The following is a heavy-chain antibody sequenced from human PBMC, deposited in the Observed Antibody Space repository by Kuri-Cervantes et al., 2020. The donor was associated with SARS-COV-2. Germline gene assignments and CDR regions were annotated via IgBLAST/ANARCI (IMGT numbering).Heavy chain of an antibody. J-gene: IGHJ4*02. V-gene: IGHV1-69*04. Sequence: SVKVSCKASGYTFITFDINWVRQATGQGLEWMGRIIPILGTANYAQKFQGRVTITADKSTSTAYMELSSLRSEDTAVYYCARDKGGYSSGSFDYWGQGTLDTVSS. CDR2: IIPILGTA. CDR3: ARDKGGYSSGSFDY. CDR1: GYTFITFD. D-gene: IGHD6-19*01.